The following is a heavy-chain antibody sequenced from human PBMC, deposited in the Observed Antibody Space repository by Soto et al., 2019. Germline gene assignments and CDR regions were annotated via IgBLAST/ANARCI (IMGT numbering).Heavy chain of an antibody. D-gene: IGHD3-3*01. V-gene: IGHV2-5*02. CDR2: SYWDDDK. J-gene: IGHJ4*02. CDR1: GFSLTTRGVG. CDR3: AHRILRTVFGLVTTTAIYFDF. Sequence: QITLNESGPTVVKPAETLTLTCTFSGFSLTTRGVGVGWISQSPGKAPEWLALSYWDDDKRYSASLKSRLTITKHTAKNQVVLTMASVDPADTATYYCAHRILRTVFGLVTTTAIYFDFWGQGTPVVVSS.